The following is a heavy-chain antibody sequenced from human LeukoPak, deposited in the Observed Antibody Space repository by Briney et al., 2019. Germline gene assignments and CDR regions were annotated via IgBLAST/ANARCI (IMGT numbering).Heavy chain of an antibody. CDR1: GGAFSSYA. J-gene: IGHJ6*04. CDR3: ARDGMVRGVRSSPYYYGMDV. Sequence: ASVKVSCKASGGAFSSYAISWVRQAPGQGLEWMEGIIPIFGTANYAQKFQGRVTITADESTSTAYMELSSLRSEDTAVYYCARDGMVRGVRSSPYYYGMDVWGKGTTVTVSS. D-gene: IGHD3-10*01. V-gene: IGHV1-69*13. CDR2: IIPIFGTA.